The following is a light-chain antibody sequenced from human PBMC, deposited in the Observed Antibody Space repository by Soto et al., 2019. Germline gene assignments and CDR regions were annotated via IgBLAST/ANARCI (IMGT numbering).Light chain of an antibody. Sequence: EIVLTQSPATLSLSPGERATLSCRASQSVSSYLAWYQQKPGQAPRLLIYDASSRATGIPARFSGSGSGTGFTLTISSLEPEDFAVYYCQLRSNWPPTWTFGQGTKVEIK. J-gene: IGKJ1*01. V-gene: IGKV3-11*01. CDR3: QLRSNWPPTWT. CDR2: DAS. CDR1: QSVSSY.